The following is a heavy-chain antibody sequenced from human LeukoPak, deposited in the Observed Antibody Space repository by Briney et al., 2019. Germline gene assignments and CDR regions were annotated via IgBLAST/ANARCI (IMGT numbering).Heavy chain of an antibody. V-gene: IGHV4-34*01. CDR1: GGSFSGYY. D-gene: IGHD6-19*01. J-gene: IGHJ6*02. CDR2: INHSGST. CDR3: AREGIAVAGRYYYGMDV. Sequence: SETLSLTCAVYGGSFSGYYWSWIRQPPGKGLEWIGEINHSGSTNYNPSLKSRVTISVDTSKNQFSLKLSSATAADTAVYYCAREGIAVAGRYYYGMDVWGQGTTVTVSS.